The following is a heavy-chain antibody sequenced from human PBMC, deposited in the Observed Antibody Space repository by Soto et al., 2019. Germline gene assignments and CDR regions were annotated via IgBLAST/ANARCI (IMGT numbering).Heavy chain of an antibody. CDR3: AKADRLRFDY. V-gene: IGHV3-23*01. D-gene: IGHD6-19*01. CDR1: GFTFRSYG. J-gene: IGHJ4*02. CDR2: ISGNGGST. Sequence: EVQLLESGGGLVQPGGSLRLSCAASGFTFRSYGMRWVRLAPGKGLEWVSAISGNGGSTYYADSVKGRFTISRDNSKNTVYLQMNSLRVEDTAVYYCAKADRLRFDYWGQGTLVTVSS.